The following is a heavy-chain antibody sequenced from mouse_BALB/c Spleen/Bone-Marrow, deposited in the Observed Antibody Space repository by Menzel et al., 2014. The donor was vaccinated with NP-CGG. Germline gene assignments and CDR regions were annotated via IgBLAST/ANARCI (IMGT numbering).Heavy chain of an antibody. Sequence: VQRVESGAELVMPGASVKMSCKASGYTFTDYWMHWVKQRPGQGLEWIGAIDTSDSYTSYNQKFKGKATLTVDESSSTAYMQLGSLTSEDSAVYYCARKYDYYYAMDYWGQGTSVTVSS. D-gene: IGHD2-4*01. J-gene: IGHJ4*01. CDR2: IDTSDSYT. CDR3: ARKYDYYYAMDY. CDR1: GYTFTDYW. V-gene: IGHV1-69*01.